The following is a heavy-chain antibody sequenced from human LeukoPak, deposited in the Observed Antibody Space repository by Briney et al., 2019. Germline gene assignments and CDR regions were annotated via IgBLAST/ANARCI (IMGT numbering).Heavy chain of an antibody. CDR3: ARGGIAAAAFDY. Sequence: ASVKVSCKASGYTFPSYYMHWVRQAPGQGLEWMGIINPSGGSTSYAQKFQGRVTMTRDTSTSTVYMELSSLRSEDTAVYYYARGGIAAAAFDYWGQGTLVTVSS. V-gene: IGHV1-46*01. CDR2: INPSGGST. CDR1: GYTFPSYY. D-gene: IGHD6-13*01. J-gene: IGHJ4*02.